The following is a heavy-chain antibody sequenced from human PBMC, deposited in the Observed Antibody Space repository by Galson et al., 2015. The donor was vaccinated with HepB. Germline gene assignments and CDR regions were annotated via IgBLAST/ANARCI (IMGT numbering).Heavy chain of an antibody. J-gene: IGHJ6*02. Sequence: SLRLSCAASGFTFSSYAMHWVRQAPGKGLEWVAVISYDGSNKYYADSVKGRFTIARDNSKNTLYLQMNSLRAEDTAVYYCARRGLEITGTTDYYYYGMDVWGQGTTVTVSS. D-gene: IGHD1-7*01. CDR1: GFTFSSYA. CDR3: ARRGLEITGTTDYYYYGMDV. V-gene: IGHV3-30-3*01. CDR2: ISYDGSNK.